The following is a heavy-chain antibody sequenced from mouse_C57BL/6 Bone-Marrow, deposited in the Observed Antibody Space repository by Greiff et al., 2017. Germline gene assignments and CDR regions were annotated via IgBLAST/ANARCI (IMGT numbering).Heavy chain of an antibody. J-gene: IGHJ4*01. V-gene: IGHV14-4*01. Sequence: EVQLVESGAELVRPGASVKLSCTASGFNIKDDYMHWVKQRPEQGLEWIGWIDPENGDTEYASKFQGKATITADTSSNTAYLQLSSLTSEDTAVYYCTTPTTVRDYWGQGTSVTVSS. CDR2: IDPENGDT. D-gene: IGHD2-9*01. CDR1: GFNIKDDY. CDR3: TTPTTVRDY.